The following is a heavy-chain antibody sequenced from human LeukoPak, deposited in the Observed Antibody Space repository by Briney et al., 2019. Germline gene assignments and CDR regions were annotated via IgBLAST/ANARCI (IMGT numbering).Heavy chain of an antibody. J-gene: IGHJ3*02. CDR1: GGSISSYY. CDR2: IYYSGGT. D-gene: IGHD3-22*01. CDR3: ARQFSAYYYDRVDAFDI. V-gene: IGHV4-59*08. Sequence: SETLSLTCTVAGGSISSYYWSWIRQPPGKGLEWIGYIYYSGGTSYNPSLKSRVTISVDTSKNQFSLKLSSVTAADTAVYYCARQFSAYYYDRVDAFDIWGQGTMVTVSS.